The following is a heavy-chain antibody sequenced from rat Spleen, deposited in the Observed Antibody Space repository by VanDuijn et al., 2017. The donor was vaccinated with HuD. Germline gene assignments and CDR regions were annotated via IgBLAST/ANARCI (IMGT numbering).Heavy chain of an antibody. J-gene: IGHJ2*01. CDR2: ISYDGSST. CDR3: ARRFDFDY. Sequence: EVQLVESGGGLVQPGRSMKLSCAASGFTFSNYDMAWVRQAPTKGLEWVASISYDGSSTYYRDSVKGRFTISRENAKSSLYLQMDSLRSEDTATYYCARRFDFDYWGQGVMVTVSS. V-gene: IGHV5-20*01. D-gene: IGHD4-3*01. CDR1: GFTFSNYD.